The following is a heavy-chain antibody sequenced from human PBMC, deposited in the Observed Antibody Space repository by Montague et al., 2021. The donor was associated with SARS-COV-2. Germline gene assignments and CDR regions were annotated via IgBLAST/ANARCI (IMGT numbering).Heavy chain of an antibody. CDR1: SGSIRSSNYY. D-gene: IGHD6-19*01. CDR2: IYYTGRT. V-gene: IGHV4-39*01. CDR3: ARRNGGLAVGGIWFDP. J-gene: IGHJ5*02. Sequence: SETLSLTCTVSSGSIRSSNYYWGWIRQPPGKGLEWIGNIYYTGRTFYNPSLGSRLAISIDTSNNQFSLRPSSVTAADTAVYYCARRNGGLAVGGIWFDPWGQGRLVTVSS.